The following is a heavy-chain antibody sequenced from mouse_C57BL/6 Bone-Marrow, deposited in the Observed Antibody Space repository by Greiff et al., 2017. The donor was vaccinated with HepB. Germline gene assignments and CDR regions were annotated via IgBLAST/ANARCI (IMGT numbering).Heavy chain of an antibody. CDR2: IWRGGST. CDR1: GFSLTSYG. V-gene: IGHV2-5*01. Sequence: QVQLKESGPGLVQPSQSLSITCTVSGFSLTSYGVHWVRQSPGKGLEWLGVIWRGGSTDYNAAFMSRLSITKDNSKSQVFFKMNSLQADDTAIYYCAKEITTVVATDYAMDYWGQGTSVTVSS. J-gene: IGHJ4*01. CDR3: AKEITTVVATDYAMDY. D-gene: IGHD1-1*01.